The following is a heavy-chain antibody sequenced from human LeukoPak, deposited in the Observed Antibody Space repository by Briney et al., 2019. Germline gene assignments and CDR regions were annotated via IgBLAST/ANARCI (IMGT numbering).Heavy chain of an antibody. CDR1: GYSISSGEY. CDR2: IYHSGRT. D-gene: IGHD3-3*01. Sequence: SETLSLTCAVSGYSISSGEYWGWIRQRPGKGLEWIGSIYHSGRTYYNPSLKSRVTISVDTSQNQFSLKLSSVTAADTAVYYCARDIGRYDFWSGYSRDVWGKGTTVTVSS. J-gene: IGHJ6*04. V-gene: IGHV4-38-2*02. CDR3: ARDIGRYDFWSGYSRDV.